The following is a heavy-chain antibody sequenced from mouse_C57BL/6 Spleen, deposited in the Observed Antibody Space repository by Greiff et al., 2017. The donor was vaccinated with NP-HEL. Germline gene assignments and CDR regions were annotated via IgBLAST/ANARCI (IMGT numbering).Heavy chain of an antibody. Sequence: QVQLKQPGAELVKPGASVKLSCKASGYTFTSYWMQWVKQRPGQGLEWIGEIDPSDSYTNYNQKFKGKATLTVDTSSSTAYMQLSSLTSEDSAVYYCARKVGRWYFDVWGTGTTVTVSS. CDR2: IDPSDSYT. D-gene: IGHD4-1*01. CDR3: ARKVGRWYFDV. V-gene: IGHV1-50*01. J-gene: IGHJ1*03. CDR1: GYTFTSYW.